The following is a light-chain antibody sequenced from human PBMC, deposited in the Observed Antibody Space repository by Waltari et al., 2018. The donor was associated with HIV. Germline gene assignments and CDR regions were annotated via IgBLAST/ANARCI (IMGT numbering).Light chain of an antibody. CDR1: QNVITN. CDR3: QQYNKWPRT. CDR2: VAS. Sequence: EIVMTPSPGTLSLSPGERVTLSCRASQNVITNLAWYQQKPGQAPRLLIYVASTRATGIPPRFSGGGSGTDFTLTIGSLQSEDFTFYYCQQYNKWPRTFGQGTKVEVK. V-gene: IGKV3-15*01. J-gene: IGKJ1*01.